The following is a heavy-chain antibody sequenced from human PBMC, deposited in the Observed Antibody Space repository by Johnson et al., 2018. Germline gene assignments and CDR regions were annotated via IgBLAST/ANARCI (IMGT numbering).Heavy chain of an antibody. Sequence: VQLVQSGGGLVKPGGSLRLSCAASGFTFSSYSMNWVRQAPGKGLEWVSSISSSSSYIYYADSVKGRFTISRDNAKNSLYLQMNSLRAEDTAVYYCARSSVGMTTNWFDPWGQGTLVTVSS. CDR1: GFTFSSYS. CDR3: ARSSVGMTTNWFDP. J-gene: IGHJ5*02. V-gene: IGHV3-21*01. D-gene: IGHD4-17*01. CDR2: ISSSSSYI.